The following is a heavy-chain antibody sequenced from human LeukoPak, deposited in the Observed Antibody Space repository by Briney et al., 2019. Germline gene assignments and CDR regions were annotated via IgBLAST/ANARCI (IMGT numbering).Heavy chain of an antibody. D-gene: IGHD7-27*01. V-gene: IGHV1-18*01. CDR1: GYTFNNYG. J-gene: IGHJ6*03. Sequence: AASVKVSCKASGYTFNNYGFSWVRQAPGQGLEWMGWISAHNGNTNYAQKLQGRVTITTDESTSTAYMELSSLRSEDTAVYYCARNWEDWAYYYYMDVWGKGTTVTVSS. CDR3: ARNWEDWAYYYYMDV. CDR2: ISAHNGNT.